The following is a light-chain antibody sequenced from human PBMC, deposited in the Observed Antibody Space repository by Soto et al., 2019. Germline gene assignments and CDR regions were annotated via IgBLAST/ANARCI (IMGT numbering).Light chain of an antibody. CDR1: QNVNTW. Sequence: DIQMTQSPSTLSASVGDRVTIACRANQNVNTWLAWYQKKPGKAPKLLIYAASTLQSGVPSRFSGSGSGTDFTLTISSLQPEDFATYYCQQLNSYPQTFGQGTKVDIK. V-gene: IGKV1-5*01. J-gene: IGKJ1*01. CDR3: QQLNSYPQT. CDR2: AAS.